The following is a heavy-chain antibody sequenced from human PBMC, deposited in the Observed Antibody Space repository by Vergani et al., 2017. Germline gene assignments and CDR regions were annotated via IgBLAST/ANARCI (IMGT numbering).Heavy chain of an antibody. V-gene: IGHV5-10-1*03. D-gene: IGHD6-6*01. CDR3: ARHLGYSSSSSPGGWFDP. CDR2: IDPSDSYT. CDR1: GYSFTSYW. Sequence: EVQLVQSGAEVKKPGESLRISCKGSGYSFTSYWISWVRQMPGKGLEWMGRIDPSDSYTNYSPSFQGHVTISADKSISTAYRQWSSLKASDTAMYYCARHLGYSSSSSPGGWFDPWGQGTLVTVSS. J-gene: IGHJ5*02.